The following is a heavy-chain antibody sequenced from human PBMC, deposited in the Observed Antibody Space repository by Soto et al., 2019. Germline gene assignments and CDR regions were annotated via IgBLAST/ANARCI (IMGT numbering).Heavy chain of an antibody. D-gene: IGHD4-17*01. Sequence: SETLSLTCTVSGGSISSGGYYWSWIRQHPGKGLEWIGYIYYSGSTNYNPSLKSRVTISVDTSKNQFSLKLSSVNAADTAVYYCARGLLTVTSSYYFDYWGQGTLVTVSS. J-gene: IGHJ4*02. CDR3: ARGLLTVTSSYYFDY. CDR1: GGSISSGGYY. V-gene: IGHV4-61*08. CDR2: IYYSGST.